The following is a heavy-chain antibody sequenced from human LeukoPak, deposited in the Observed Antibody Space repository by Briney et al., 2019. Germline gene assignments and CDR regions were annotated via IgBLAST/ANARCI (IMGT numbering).Heavy chain of an antibody. J-gene: IGHJ6*02. V-gene: IGHV1-18*01. Sequence: ASVKVSCTASGYTFTSYGISWVRQAPGQGLEWMGWISAYNGNTNYAQKLQGRVTMTTDTSTSTAYMELRSLRSDDTAVYYCARKGQYGALGYYYYGMDVWGQGTTVTVSS. CDR2: ISAYNGNT. D-gene: IGHD4-17*01. CDR3: ARKGQYGALGYYYYGMDV. CDR1: GYTFTSYG.